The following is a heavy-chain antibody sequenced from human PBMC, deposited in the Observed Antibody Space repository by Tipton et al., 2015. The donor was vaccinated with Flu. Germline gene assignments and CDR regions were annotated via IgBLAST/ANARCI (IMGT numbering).Heavy chain of an antibody. D-gene: IGHD1-26*01. CDR1: GYTLTSYG. Sequence: QMQLVQSGAEVKKPGASVKVSCKAPGYTLTSYGISWVRQAPGQGLEWMGWISAYNGHTNYAQKFRGRVTMTTDTSTFTAYMELRSLRSDDTAVYYCAGHSGRHWDYFDCWGQGTLVTVSS. CDR2: ISAYNGHT. V-gene: IGHV1-18*01. CDR3: AGHSGRHWDYFDC. J-gene: IGHJ4*02.